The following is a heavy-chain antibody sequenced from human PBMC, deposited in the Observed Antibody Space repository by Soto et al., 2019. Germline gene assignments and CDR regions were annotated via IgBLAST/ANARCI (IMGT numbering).Heavy chain of an antibody. CDR2: IYYSGRT. Sequence: QVQLQESGPGLVKPLQTLSLTCTVSGGSISSGAYYWSWIRQHPGKGLEWIGSIYYSGRTYYSPSLKRRITISVDTSKTQVYLKLSSVTDADTAVYFCARDSSGYFSYFDHWGQGTLVTVSS. D-gene: IGHD3-22*01. CDR1: GGSISSGAYY. CDR3: ARDSSGYFSYFDH. J-gene: IGHJ4*02. V-gene: IGHV4-31*03.